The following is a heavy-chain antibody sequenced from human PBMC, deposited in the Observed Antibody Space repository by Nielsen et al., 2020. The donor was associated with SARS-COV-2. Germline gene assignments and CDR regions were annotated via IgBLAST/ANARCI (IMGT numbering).Heavy chain of an antibody. J-gene: IGHJ6*02. CDR3: ARHAGGITIFGVVIIEGMDV. V-gene: IGHV4-59*08. CDR2: IYYSGST. CDR1: GGSISSYY. Sequence: SETLSLTCTVSGGSISSYYWSWIRQPPGKGLEWIGYIYYSGSTNYNPSLKSRVTISVDTSKNQFSLKLSSVTAADTAVYYWARHAGGITIFGVVIIEGMDVWGQGTTVTVSS. D-gene: IGHD3-3*01.